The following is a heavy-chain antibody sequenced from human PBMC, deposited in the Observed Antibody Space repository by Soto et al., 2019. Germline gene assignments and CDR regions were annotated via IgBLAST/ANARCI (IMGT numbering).Heavy chain of an antibody. J-gene: IGHJ4*02. D-gene: IGHD3-10*01. CDR1: GFTFTSAL. CDR2: VKSKTDGGTT. CDR3: TTGSTGRDY. V-gene: IGHV3-15*01. Sequence: EVQLVESGGGLVKPGGSLRLSCAASGFTFTSALMTWVRQAPGKGLEWVGRVKSKTDGGTTDYAAPVKGRFTISRDDSEKTLDLQMNSLKTEDTAVYYWTTGSTGRDYWGQGTLVTVSS.